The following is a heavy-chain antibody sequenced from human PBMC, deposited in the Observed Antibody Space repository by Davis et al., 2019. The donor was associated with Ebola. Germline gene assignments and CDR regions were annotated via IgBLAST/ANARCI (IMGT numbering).Heavy chain of an antibody. CDR2: IYHSGST. V-gene: IGHV4-38-2*02. J-gene: IGHJ4*02. CDR3: AREDFWSGYYTGDY. CDR1: GGSISSYY. Sequence: SETLSLTCTVSGGSISSYYWSWIRQPPGKGLEWIGSIYHSGSTYYNPSLKSRVTISVDTSKNQFSLKLSSVTAADTAVYYCAREDFWSGYYTGDYWGQGTLVTVSS. D-gene: IGHD3-3*01.